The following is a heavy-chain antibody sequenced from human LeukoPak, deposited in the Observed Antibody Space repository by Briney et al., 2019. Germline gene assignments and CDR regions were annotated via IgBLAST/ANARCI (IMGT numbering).Heavy chain of an antibody. D-gene: IGHD2-2*01. CDR1: GFSFRDYW. CDR3: AREGFPPGVLH. Sequence: GGSLRLSCAASGFSFRDYWMSWVRQAPGKGPECVANIKPDGSDKYYVDSMKGRFTISRDNAKNSLYLQMNNLRAEDTAGYYCAREGFPPGVLHWGQGTLVTVSS. J-gene: IGHJ1*01. CDR2: IKPDGSDK. V-gene: IGHV3-7*01.